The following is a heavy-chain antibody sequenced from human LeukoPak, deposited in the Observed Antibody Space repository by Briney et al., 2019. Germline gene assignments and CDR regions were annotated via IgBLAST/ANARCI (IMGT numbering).Heavy chain of an antibody. D-gene: IGHD4/OR15-4a*01. V-gene: IGHV3-23*01. CDR2: ISGSGGST. CDR1: GFTFSSYA. CDR3: AKDQRGGVLRSY. J-gene: IGHJ4*02. Sequence: GGPLRLSCAASGFTFSSYAMSWVRQAPGKGLEWVSAISGSGGSTYYADSVKGRFTISRDNSKNTLYLQMNSLRAEDTAVYYCAKDQRGGVLRSYWGQGTLVTVSS.